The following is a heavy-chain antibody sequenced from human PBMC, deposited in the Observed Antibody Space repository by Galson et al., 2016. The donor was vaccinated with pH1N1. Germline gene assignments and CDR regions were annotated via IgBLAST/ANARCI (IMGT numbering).Heavy chain of an antibody. CDR2: IKPLYGPA. Sequence: SVKVSCKASGGIFNNYAISWVRQAPGEGLEWMGGIKPLYGPAIYAQKFQGRLTVTRNTSISIAYLELGGLTFGDTAVYYCVDNSRWGQGTPVVVSS. J-gene: IGHJ1*01. D-gene: IGHD3-9*01. V-gene: IGHV1-69*05. CDR3: VDNSR. CDR1: GGIFNNYA.